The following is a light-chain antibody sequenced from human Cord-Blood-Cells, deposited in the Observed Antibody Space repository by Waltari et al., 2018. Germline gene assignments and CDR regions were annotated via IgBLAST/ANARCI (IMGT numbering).Light chain of an antibody. CDR3: QQYNNWPRT. CDR2: GTS. V-gene: IGKV3-15*01. J-gene: IGKJ1*01. Sequence: EIVMKQSPATLSVSPGERATLSCRASQSVSSNLAVSQQKPGQAPRLLIYGTSTRATGIPARFSGSGSGKEFTITINSLQSEDFAVYYCQQYNNWPRTFGQGTKVEIK. CDR1: QSVSSN.